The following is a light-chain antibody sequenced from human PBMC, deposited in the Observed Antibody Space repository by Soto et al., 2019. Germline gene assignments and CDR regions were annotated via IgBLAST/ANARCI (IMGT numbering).Light chain of an antibody. CDR3: QQYNRYSSFT. V-gene: IGKV1-5*01. CDR1: QSISGW. Sequence: DIQMTQSPSTLSASIGDRVTITCRASQSISGWLAWYQQKPGKAPKLLIYDASNLESGVPSRFSGSGSVTEFTLNISSLQPDDFATYYCQQYNRYSSFTFGQGTNLDIK. CDR2: DAS. J-gene: IGKJ2*01.